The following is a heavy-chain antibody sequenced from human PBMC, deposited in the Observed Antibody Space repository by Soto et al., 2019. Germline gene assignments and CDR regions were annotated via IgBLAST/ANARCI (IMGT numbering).Heavy chain of an antibody. CDR2: IYSGGST. Sequence: EVQLVESGGGLVQPGGSLRLSCAASGFTVSSNYMSWVRQAPGKGLEWVSGIYSGGSTYYADSVKGRFTISRDNSKNTLDLQMNSLRGEDTAVYYCARGYIWGSYRYDYWGQGTLVTVSS. J-gene: IGHJ4*02. CDR3: ARGYIWGSYRYDY. D-gene: IGHD3-16*02. V-gene: IGHV3-66*01. CDR1: GFTVSSNY.